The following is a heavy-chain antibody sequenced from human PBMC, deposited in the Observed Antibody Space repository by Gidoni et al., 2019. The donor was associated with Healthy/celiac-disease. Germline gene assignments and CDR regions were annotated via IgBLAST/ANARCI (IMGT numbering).Heavy chain of an antibody. CDR2: IRYDGSNK. J-gene: IGHJ2*01. D-gene: IGHD3-9*01. CDR3: AKEGNYDIFLFWYFDL. CDR1: GLTFSSYG. V-gene: IGHV3-30*02. Sequence: GLTFSSYGMHWVRQAPGKGLEWVAFIRYDGSNKYYADSVKGRFTISRDNSKNTLYLQMNSLRAEDTAVYYCAKEGNYDIFLFWYFDLWGRGTLVTVSS.